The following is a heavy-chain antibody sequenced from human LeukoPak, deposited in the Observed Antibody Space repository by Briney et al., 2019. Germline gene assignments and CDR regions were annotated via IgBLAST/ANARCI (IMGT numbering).Heavy chain of an antibody. CDR1: GFTFSTYT. D-gene: IGHD6-13*01. CDR3: ARRGTSSSWAHFDY. Sequence: SGGSLRLSCAASGFTFSTYTMNWVRQAPGKGLEWVSSISSSSTYMYYVDSVKGRFTISRDNAKSSLYLQMNSLEAEDTAVYYCARRGTSSSWAHFDYWGQGTLVTVSS. J-gene: IGHJ4*02. V-gene: IGHV3-21*04. CDR2: ISSSSTYM.